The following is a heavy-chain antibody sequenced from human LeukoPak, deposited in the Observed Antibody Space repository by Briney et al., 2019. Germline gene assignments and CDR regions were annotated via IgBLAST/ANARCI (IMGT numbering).Heavy chain of an antibody. D-gene: IGHD2-2*01. CDR2: ISSSSSTI. CDR1: GFTFSDYY. Sequence: PGGSLRLSCAASGFTFSDYYMSWIRQAPGKGLEWLSYISSSSSTIYYADSVKGRFTISRDNAKNSLYLQMNSLRAEDTAVYYCARVYCSSISCSPFDYWGQGTLVTVSS. V-gene: IGHV3-11*04. J-gene: IGHJ4*02. CDR3: ARVYCSSISCSPFDY.